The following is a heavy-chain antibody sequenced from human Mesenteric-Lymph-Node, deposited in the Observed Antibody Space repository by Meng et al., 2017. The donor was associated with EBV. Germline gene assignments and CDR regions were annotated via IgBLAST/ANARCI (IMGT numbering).Heavy chain of an antibody. CDR2: SNQSGST. J-gene: IGHJ5*02. V-gene: IGHV4-34*01. D-gene: IGHD4-11*01. Sequence: QWHLQPGGAGPLKPSWTLSLTCAVYGGSFSGYYWTWIRQSPGKGLEWIGESNQSGSTSYNPSLKSRVTISVDTSQNQFSLKLSSVTAADTAVYYCARGKTVGRSPWFDPWGQGTLVTVSS. CDR3: ARGKTVGRSPWFDP. CDR1: GGSFSGYY.